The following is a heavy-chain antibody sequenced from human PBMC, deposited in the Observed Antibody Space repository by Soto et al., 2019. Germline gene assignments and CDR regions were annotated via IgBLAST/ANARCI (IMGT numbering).Heavy chain of an antibody. CDR2: ITPIYPTT. Sequence: QVQLVQSGAEVWKPGSSVQVSCKASGGTFYTYTFSCVRQAPGQGLEWMGSITPIYPTTNYAAKFQGRLTVTADGSTNTAYMELNSLTSEDTAVYYCARIPRYSFPTSDDLDSWGQGTLVTVSS. J-gene: IGHJ4*02. CDR1: GGTFYTYT. CDR3: ARIPRYSFPTSDDLDS. V-gene: IGHV1-69*15. D-gene: IGHD5-18*01.